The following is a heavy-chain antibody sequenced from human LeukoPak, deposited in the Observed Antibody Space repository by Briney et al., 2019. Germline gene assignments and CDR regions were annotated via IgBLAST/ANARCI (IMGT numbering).Heavy chain of an antibody. Sequence: PGGSLRLSCAASGFTFSSYAMHWVRQAPGKGLEWVAVISYDGSNKYYADSVKGRFTISRDNSKNTLYLQMNSLRAEDTAVYYCAREGDCSGGSCYSARSLGYWGQGTLVTVSS. J-gene: IGHJ4*02. CDR3: AREGDCSGGSCYSARSLGY. D-gene: IGHD2-15*01. CDR2: ISYDGSNK. V-gene: IGHV3-30-3*01. CDR1: GFTFSSYA.